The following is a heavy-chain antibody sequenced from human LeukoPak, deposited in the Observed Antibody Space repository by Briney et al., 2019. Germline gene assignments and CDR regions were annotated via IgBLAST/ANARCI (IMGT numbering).Heavy chain of an antibody. Sequence: GASVKVFCKASGYTFTSYDINWVRQATGQGLEWMGWMNPNSGNTGYAQKFQGRVTMTRNTSISTAYMELSSLRSEDTAVYYCARELSSGWYGWYYYYGMDVWGQGTTVTVSS. D-gene: IGHD6-19*01. V-gene: IGHV1-8*01. CDR1: GYTFTSYD. CDR2: MNPNSGNT. CDR3: ARELSSGWYGWYYYYGMDV. J-gene: IGHJ6*02.